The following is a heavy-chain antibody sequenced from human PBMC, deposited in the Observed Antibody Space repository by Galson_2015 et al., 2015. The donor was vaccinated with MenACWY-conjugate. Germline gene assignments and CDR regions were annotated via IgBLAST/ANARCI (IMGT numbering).Heavy chain of an antibody. CDR1: GNTFTVYY. CDR3: TRGPLRAAGYSFYS. V-gene: IGHV1-2*06. CDR2: INPNSGGG. D-gene: IGHD6-13*01. J-gene: IGHJ4*02. Sequence: SVKVSCKASGNTFTVYYFHWVRQAPGQGLEWMGRINPNSGGGNSAQRFKGRVTLTRDTSVSTLYMELNRLTPDDTAVYYCTRGPLRAAGYSFYSWGQGTLVTVS.